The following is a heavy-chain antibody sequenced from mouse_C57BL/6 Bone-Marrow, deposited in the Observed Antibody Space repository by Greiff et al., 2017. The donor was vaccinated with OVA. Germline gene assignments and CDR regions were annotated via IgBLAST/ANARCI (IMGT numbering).Heavy chain of an antibody. V-gene: IGHV10-1*01. D-gene: IGHD2-3*01. CDR1: GFSFNTYA. Sequence: EVMLVESGGGLVQPKGSLKLSCAASGFSFNTYAMNWVRQAPGKGLECVARIRSKSNNYATYYADSVKDRFTISRDDSESMLYLQMNNLKTEDTAMYYCVWLLPGFAYWGQGTLVTVSA. CDR3: VWLLPGFAY. J-gene: IGHJ3*01. CDR2: IRSKSNNYAT.